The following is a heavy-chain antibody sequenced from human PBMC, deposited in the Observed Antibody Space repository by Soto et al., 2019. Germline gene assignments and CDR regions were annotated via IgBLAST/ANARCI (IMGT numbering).Heavy chain of an antibody. V-gene: IGHV3-30-3*01. J-gene: IGHJ4*02. CDR2: ISDDGSNK. CDR1: GFTFTSYA. CDR3: ARDARDGYNLYFDY. D-gene: IGHD5-12*01. Sequence: QVQLVESGGGVVQPGRSLRLSCAASGFTFTSYAMHWVRQAPGKGLEWVAVISDDGSNKYYADSVKGRFTISRDNSKNTLYLQMNSLGAEDRAVYYCARDARDGYNLYFDYWGQGTLVTVSS.